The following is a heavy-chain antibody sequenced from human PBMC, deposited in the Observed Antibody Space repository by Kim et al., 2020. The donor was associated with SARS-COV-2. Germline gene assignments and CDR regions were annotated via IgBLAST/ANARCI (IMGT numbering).Heavy chain of an antibody. CDR1: GGSISSGGYY. CDR2: IYYSGST. Sequence: SETLSLTCTVSGGSISSGGYYWSWIRQHPGKGLEWIGYIYYSGSTYYNPSLKSRVTISVDTSKNQFSLKLSSVTAADTAVYYCASSDYDMLTGYFDYWGQGTLVTVSS. J-gene: IGHJ4*02. D-gene: IGHD3-9*01. CDR3: ASSDYDMLTGYFDY. V-gene: IGHV4-31*03.